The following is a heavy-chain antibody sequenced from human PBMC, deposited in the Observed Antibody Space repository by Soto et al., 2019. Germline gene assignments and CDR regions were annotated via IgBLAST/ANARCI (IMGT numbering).Heavy chain of an antibody. CDR3: AKLEPDHSSSWYGAFDI. CDR2: ISGSGGST. D-gene: IGHD6-13*01. V-gene: IGHV3-23*01. Sequence: PGGSLRLSCAASGFTFSSYAMSWVRHAPGKGLEWVSAISGSGGSTYYADSVKGRFTISSDNSKNTLYLQRNSLRVEKTAVYYCAKLEPDHSSSWYGAFDIWGQGTMVAVSS. J-gene: IGHJ3*02. CDR1: GFTFSSYA.